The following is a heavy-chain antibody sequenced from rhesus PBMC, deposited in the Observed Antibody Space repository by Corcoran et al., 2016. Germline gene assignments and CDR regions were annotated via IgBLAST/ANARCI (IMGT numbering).Heavy chain of an antibody. D-gene: IGHD7-45*01. Sequence: QVQLQESGPGVVTPSENLSITCNVSGGSISGSYRWRWNRQPTGKGMDWVGYIYGSSTTTNYNPSLKSRVTMSKDTSKNQFSCKLSSVTASDTAVYYCARAPTGDPGYWGQGVLVTVSS. V-gene: IGHV4S10*01. CDR3: ARAPTGDPGY. J-gene: IGHJ4*01. CDR1: GGSISGSYR. CDR2: IYGSSTTT.